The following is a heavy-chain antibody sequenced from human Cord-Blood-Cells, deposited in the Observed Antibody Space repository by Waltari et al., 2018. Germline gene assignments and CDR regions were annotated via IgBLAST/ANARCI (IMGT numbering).Heavy chain of an antibody. CDR1: GNTFTGYY. J-gene: IGHJ3*02. CDR3: ARDSNSSSWYAFDI. Sequence: QVQLVQSGAEVKKPGASVKVSCKASGNTFTGYYMPCVGQAPGQGLEWMGWINPNSGGTNYAQKFQGWVTMTRDTSISTAYMELSRLRSDDTAVYYCARDSNSSSWYAFDIWGQGTMVTVSS. V-gene: IGHV1-2*04. CDR2: INPNSGGT. D-gene: IGHD6-13*01.